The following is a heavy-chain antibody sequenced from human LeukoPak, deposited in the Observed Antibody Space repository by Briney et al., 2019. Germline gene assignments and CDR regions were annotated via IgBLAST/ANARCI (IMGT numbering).Heavy chain of an antibody. J-gene: IGHJ6*02. V-gene: IGHV1-3*01. D-gene: IGHD6-13*01. CDR1: GYTFTSYA. Sequence: GASVKVSCKASGYTFTSYAMHWVRQAPGQRLEWMGWINAGNGNTKYSQKFQGRVTITRDTSASTAYMELSSLRSEDTAVYYCARGPYSSSWYEVYYYYGMDVWGQGTTVTVSS. CDR2: INAGNGNT. CDR3: ARGPYSSSWYEVYYYYGMDV.